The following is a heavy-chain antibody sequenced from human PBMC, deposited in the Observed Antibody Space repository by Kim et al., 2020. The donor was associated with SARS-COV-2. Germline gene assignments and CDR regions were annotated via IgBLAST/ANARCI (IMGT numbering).Heavy chain of an antibody. Sequence: SVKVSCKASGGTFSSYAISWVRQAPGQGLEWMGGIIPIFGTANYAQKFQGRVTITADESTSTAYMELSSLRSEDTAVYYCAREHDYGEGGGFDYWGQGTLVTVSS. CDR1: GGTFSSYA. CDR2: IIPIFGTA. CDR3: AREHDYGEGGGFDY. V-gene: IGHV1-69*13. D-gene: IGHD4-17*01. J-gene: IGHJ4*02.